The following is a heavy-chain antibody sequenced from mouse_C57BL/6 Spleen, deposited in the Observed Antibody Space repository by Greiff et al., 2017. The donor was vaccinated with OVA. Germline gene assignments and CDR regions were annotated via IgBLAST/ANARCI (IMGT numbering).Heavy chain of an antibody. CDR2: INPSNGGT. D-gene: IGHD2-4*01. CDR1: GYTFTSYW. CDR3: ARSFYYDYEGYWYFDV. V-gene: IGHV1-53*01. J-gene: IGHJ1*03. Sequence: QVQLQQPGTELVKPGASVKLSCKASGYTFTSYWMHWVKQRPGQGLEWIGNINPSNGGTNYNEKFKSKATLTVDKSSSTAYMQLSSLTSEDSAVYDCARSFYYDYEGYWYFDVWGTGTTVTVSS.